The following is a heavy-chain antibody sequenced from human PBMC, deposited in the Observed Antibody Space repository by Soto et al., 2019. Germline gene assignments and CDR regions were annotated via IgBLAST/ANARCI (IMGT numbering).Heavy chain of an antibody. CDR3: AKSGSSGWYGWFDP. CDR1: GFSLRTSGVG. V-gene: IGHV2-5*01. J-gene: IGHJ5*02. D-gene: IGHD6-19*01. CDR2: IYWNDDK. Sequence: ESGPTLVNPTQTLTLTCIFSGFSLRTSGVGVGWIRQPPGKALEWLGFIYWNDDKRYSPSLKSRLTITKDTSKNQVVLTMTNMDAVDTATYYCAKSGSSGWYGWFDPWGQGTLVTVSS.